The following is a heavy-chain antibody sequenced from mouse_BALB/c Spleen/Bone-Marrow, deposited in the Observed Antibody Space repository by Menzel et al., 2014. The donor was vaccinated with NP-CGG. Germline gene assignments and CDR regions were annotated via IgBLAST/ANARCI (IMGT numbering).Heavy chain of an antibody. CDR3: ARWDYAMDY. V-gene: IGHV1-54*01. Sequence: QVHLQQSGAELVRPGTSVKVSCKASGYAFTNYLIEWVKQGPGQGLEWIGVINPGSGGTNYNEKFKGKATLTADKSSSTAYMQLSSLTSDDSAVYFCARWDYAMDYWGQGTSVTVSS. CDR2: INPGSGGT. J-gene: IGHJ4*01. CDR1: GYAFTNYL.